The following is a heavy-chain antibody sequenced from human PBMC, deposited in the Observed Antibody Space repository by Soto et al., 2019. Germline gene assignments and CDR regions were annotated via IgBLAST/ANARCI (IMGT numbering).Heavy chain of an antibody. V-gene: IGHV3-66*01. CDR2: IQTGGPT. J-gene: IGHJ6*04. Sequence: EVQLVESGGGLVQPGGSLRLSCAASGFTVSSKYMRWVRQAPGKGLEWVSLIQTGGPTYYADSVKGRFTISRDTSENTVHLDMDSLRAEDTAVYYGARDDVLCDGGRCYGLPLDVWGKGTTVTVSS. D-gene: IGHD2-15*01. CDR3: ARDDVLCDGGRCYGLPLDV. CDR1: GFTVSSKY.